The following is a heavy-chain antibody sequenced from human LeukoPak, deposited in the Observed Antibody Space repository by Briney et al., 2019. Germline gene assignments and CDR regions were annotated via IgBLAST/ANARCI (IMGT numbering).Heavy chain of an antibody. CDR3: TREREPWGMDV. CDR2: IYRDGQT. D-gene: IGHD1-26*01. CDR1: GIRVSTLY. V-gene: IGHV3-66*01. J-gene: IGHJ6*02. Sequence: GGSLRLSCVASGIRVSTLYMSWVRQAPGKGLEWVSLIYRDGQTYYADSVRGRFTISRDNSKNTVSLQMNNVRVDDTGVYYCTREREPWGMDVWGQGTTVIVSS.